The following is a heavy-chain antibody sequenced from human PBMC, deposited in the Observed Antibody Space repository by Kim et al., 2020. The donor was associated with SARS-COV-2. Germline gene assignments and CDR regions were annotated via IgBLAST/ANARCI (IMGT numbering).Heavy chain of an antibody. CDR1: GFTFSSYG. CDR3: ARDSADGEQQLVLGGYYYYYYGMDV. CDR2: IWYDGSNK. D-gene: IGHD6-13*01. Sequence: GGSLRLSCAASGFTFSSYGMHWVRQAPGKGLEWVAVIWYDGSNKYYADSVKGRFTISRDNSKNTLYLQMNSLRAEDTAVYYCARDSADGEQQLVLGGYYYYYYGMDVWGQGTTVTVSS. J-gene: IGHJ6*02. V-gene: IGHV3-33*01.